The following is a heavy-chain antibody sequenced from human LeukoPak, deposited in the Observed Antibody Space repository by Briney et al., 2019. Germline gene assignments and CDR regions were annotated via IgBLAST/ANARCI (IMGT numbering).Heavy chain of an antibody. J-gene: IGHJ4*02. Sequence: PSETLSLTCAVYGGSFSGYYWSWIRQPPGKGLEWIGEINHSGSTNYNPSLKSRVTISVDTSKNQFSLKLSSVTAADTAVYYCARAGSWETFDYWGQGTLVTVSS. CDR1: GGSFSGYY. CDR2: INHSGST. CDR3: ARAGSWETFDY. V-gene: IGHV4-34*01. D-gene: IGHD6-13*01.